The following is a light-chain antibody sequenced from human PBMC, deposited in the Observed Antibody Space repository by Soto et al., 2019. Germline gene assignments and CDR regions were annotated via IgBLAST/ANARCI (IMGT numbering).Light chain of an antibody. Sequence: EIVLTQSPGTLSLSPGERATLSCRASQSVSSTYLAWYQQTPGQAPRLLIYGASSRATGIPDRFSGSGSGTDFTLAISRLEPEDFAVYYCQQYDTSPSTFGQGTKVQI. CDR3: QQYDTSPST. CDR2: GAS. J-gene: IGKJ2*02. V-gene: IGKV3-20*01. CDR1: QSVSSTY.